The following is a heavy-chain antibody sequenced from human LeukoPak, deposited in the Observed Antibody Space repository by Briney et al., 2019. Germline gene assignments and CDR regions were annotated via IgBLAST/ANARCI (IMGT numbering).Heavy chain of an antibody. D-gene: IGHD6-6*01. CDR1: GGSISSYY. CDR3: ARDDTRSSSSYYYYGMDV. J-gene: IGHJ6*02. Sequence: SETLCLTCTVSGGSISSYYWSWIRQPAGKGLEWIGRIYTSGSTNYNPSLKSRVTMSVDTSKNQFSLKLSSVTAADTAVYYCARDDTRSSSSYYYYGMDVWGQGTTVTVSS. V-gene: IGHV4-4*07. CDR2: IYTSGST.